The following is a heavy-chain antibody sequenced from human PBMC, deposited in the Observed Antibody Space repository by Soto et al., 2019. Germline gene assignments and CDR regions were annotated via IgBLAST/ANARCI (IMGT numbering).Heavy chain of an antibody. V-gene: IGHV4-59*01. J-gene: IGHJ6*02. CDR2: IYYSGNT. CDR1: GGSMRSYY. CDR3: AREGTSSWSGDYGMDV. D-gene: IGHD6-13*01. Sequence: PSETLSLTCTVSGGSMRSYYWSWIRQPPGKGLEWIGYIYYSGNTNYNPSLKSRVTMSVDTSRNQFSLKLTSVTTADTAVYYCAREGTSSWSGDYGMDVWGQGTTVT.